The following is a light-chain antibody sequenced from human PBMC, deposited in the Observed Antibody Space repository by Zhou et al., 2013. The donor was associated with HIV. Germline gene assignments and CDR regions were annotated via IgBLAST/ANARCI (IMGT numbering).Light chain of an antibody. CDR2: GAS. V-gene: IGKV3-20*01. CDR3: QQYGSSPLT. CDR1: QSVGSN. J-gene: IGKJ4*01. Sequence: EIIMTQSPATLSVSPGERATLSCRASQSVGSNLAWYQQKPGQAPRLLIYGASSRATGIPDRFSGSGSGTDFTLTISRLDPEDFAVYYCQQYGSSPLTFGGGTKVEIK.